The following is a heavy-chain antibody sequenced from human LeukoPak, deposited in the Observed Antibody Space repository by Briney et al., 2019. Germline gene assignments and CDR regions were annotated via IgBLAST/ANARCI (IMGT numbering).Heavy chain of an antibody. D-gene: IGHD1-26*01. CDR3: ARMSGSHIDY. CDR1: RFTFSTYA. V-gene: IGHV3-33*01. CDR2: IWFDGTNK. J-gene: IGHJ4*02. Sequence: PGGSLRLSCAASRFTFSTYAMHWVRQAPGKGLEWVAIIWFDGTNKYYADSVKGRFTISRDNSKNTLDLQMDSLRAEDTAVYYCARMSGSHIDYWGQGTLVTVSS.